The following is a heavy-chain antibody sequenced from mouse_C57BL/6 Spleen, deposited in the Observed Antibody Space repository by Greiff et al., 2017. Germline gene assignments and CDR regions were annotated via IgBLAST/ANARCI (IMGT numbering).Heavy chain of an antibody. V-gene: IGHV5-17*01. CDR1: GFTFSDYG. CDR2: ISSGSSTI. J-gene: IGHJ1*03. Sequence: EVQLVESGGGLVKPGGSLKLSCAASGFTFSDYGMHWVRQAPEQGLEWVAYISSGSSTIYYADTVTGRFTISRDNAKNTLFLQLTSLRSEDTAMYYCARKYFDVWGTGTTVTVSS. CDR3: ARKYFDV.